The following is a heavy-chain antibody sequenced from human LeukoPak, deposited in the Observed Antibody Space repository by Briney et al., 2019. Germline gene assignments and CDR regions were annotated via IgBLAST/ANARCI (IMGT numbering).Heavy chain of an antibody. D-gene: IGHD4-23*01. V-gene: IGHV3-30*18. CDR1: GFTFSSYG. CDR3: AKARVDYGGIAYYSYYMDV. Sequence: GGSLRPSCAASGFTFSSYGMHWVRQAPGKGRGWVAVILYVGSNKYYADSVKGRFTISRDNSTNTLYLQMNSLRAEDTAVYYCAKARVDYGGIAYYSYYMDVWGERTTVTVSS. J-gene: IGHJ6*03. CDR2: ILYVGSNK.